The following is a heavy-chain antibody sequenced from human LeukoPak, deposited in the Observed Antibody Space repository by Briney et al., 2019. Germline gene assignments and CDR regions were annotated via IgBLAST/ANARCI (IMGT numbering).Heavy chain of an antibody. D-gene: IGHD6-19*01. V-gene: IGHV1-18*01. CDR1: GYTFTSYG. Sequence: GASVKVSCKASGYTFTSYGISWVRQAPGQGLEWMGWISAYNGNTNYAQKLQGRVTMTTDTSTSTAYMELRSLRSDDTAVYYCARDTRYSSGWYREFDYWGQGTLVTVSS. CDR3: ARDTRYSSGWYREFDY. CDR2: ISAYNGNT. J-gene: IGHJ4*02.